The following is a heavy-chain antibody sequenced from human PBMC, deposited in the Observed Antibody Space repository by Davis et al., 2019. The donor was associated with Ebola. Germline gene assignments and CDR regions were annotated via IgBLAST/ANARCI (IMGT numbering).Heavy chain of an antibody. Sequence: GESLKISCAASGFTFSSYSMNWVRQAPGKGLEWVSSISSSSSYIYYADSVKGRFTISRDNAKNSLYLQMNSLRAEDTAVYYCARDDCSGGSCYYNYWGQGTLVTVSS. D-gene: IGHD2-15*01. J-gene: IGHJ4*02. CDR3: ARDDCSGGSCYYNY. CDR2: ISSSSSYI. CDR1: GFTFSSYS. V-gene: IGHV3-21*01.